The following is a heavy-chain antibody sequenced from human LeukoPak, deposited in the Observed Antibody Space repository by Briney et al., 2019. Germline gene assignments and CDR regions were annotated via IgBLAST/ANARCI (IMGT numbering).Heavy chain of an antibody. D-gene: IGHD3-22*01. CDR1: GGSISSSSYY. V-gene: IGHV4-39*07. CDR3: ASGQYYYDSSGYFFDY. CDR2: IYYSGST. J-gene: IGHJ4*02. Sequence: SETLSLTCTVSGGSISSSSYYWGWIRQPPGKGLEWIGSIYYSGSTYYNPSLKSRVTISVDTSKNQFSLKLSSVTAADTAVYYCASGQYYYDSSGYFFDYWGQGTLVTASS.